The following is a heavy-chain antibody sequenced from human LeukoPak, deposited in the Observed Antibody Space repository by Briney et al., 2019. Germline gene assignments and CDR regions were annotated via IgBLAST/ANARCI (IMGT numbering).Heavy chain of an antibody. V-gene: IGHV3-21*01. D-gene: IGHD3-10*01. CDR3: AREGVLLWFGELPHAFDI. Sequence: PGGSLRLSCAASGFTFSSYSMNWVRQAPGKGLEWVSSISSSSSYIYYADSVKGRFTISRDNAKNSLYLQMNSLRAEDTAVYYCAREGVLLWFGELPHAFDIWGQGTMVTVSS. CDR2: ISSSSSYI. CDR1: GFTFSSYS. J-gene: IGHJ3*02.